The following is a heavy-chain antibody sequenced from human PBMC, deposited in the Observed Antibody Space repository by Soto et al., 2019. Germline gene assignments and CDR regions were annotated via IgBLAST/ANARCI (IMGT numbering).Heavy chain of an antibody. V-gene: IGHV1-69*13. D-gene: IGHD3-22*01. CDR3: ARGGANYYDSSGYRYDY. CDR2: IIPIFGTA. CDR1: GGTFSSYA. Sequence: GASVKVSCKASGGTFSSYAISWVRQAPGQGLEWMGGIIPIFGTANYAQKFQGRVTITADESTSTAYMELSSLRSEDTAVYYCARGGANYYDSSGYRYDYWGQGTLVTVSS. J-gene: IGHJ4*02.